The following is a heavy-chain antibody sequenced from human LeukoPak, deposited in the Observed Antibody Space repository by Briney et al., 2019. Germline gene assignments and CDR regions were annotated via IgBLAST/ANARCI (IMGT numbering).Heavy chain of an antibody. Sequence: GGSLRLSCAASGFSFSSYALSWVRQAPGRGLEWVSAISDSGGRTYYADFVKGRFTISRDNSENTLFLQMNSLRAEDTAVYYCAKYGGSSATVNWFDPWGQGTLVTVSS. CDR2: ISDSGGRT. V-gene: IGHV3-23*01. CDR1: GFSFSSYA. CDR3: AKYGGSSATVNWFDP. J-gene: IGHJ5*02. D-gene: IGHD1-26*01.